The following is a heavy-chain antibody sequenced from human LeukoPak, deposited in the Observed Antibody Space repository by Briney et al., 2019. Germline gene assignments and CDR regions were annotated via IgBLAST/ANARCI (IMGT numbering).Heavy chain of an antibody. D-gene: IGHD6-6*01. CDR2: VNSDGGST. CDR3: ARPLSGYSSSLGY. CDR1: GFTFDDYA. Sequence: PGGSLRLSCAASGFTFDDYAMHWVRQAPGKGLVWVSRVNSDGGSTTYGDSVKGRFTISRDNAKNTLYLQMNSLRAEDTAVYYCARPLSGYSSSLGYWGQGTLVTVSS. J-gene: IGHJ4*02. V-gene: IGHV3-74*01.